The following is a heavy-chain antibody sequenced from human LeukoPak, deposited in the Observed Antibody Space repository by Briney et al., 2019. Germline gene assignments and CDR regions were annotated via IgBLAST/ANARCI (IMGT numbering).Heavy chain of an antibody. V-gene: IGHV1-2*02. CDR3: ARVAQVARIDY. D-gene: IGHD5-12*01. CDR2: INLNSGGT. J-gene: IGHJ4*02. CDR1: GYTFTSYY. Sequence: ASVKVSCKASGYTFTSYYMHWVRQAPGQGLEWLGWINLNSGGTNYAQKFQGRVTMTRDTSISTAYMELSRLRSDDTAVYYCARVAQVARIDYWGQGTLVTVSS.